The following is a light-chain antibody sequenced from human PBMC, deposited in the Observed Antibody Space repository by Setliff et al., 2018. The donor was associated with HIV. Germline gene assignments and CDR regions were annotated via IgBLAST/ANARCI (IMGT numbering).Light chain of an antibody. CDR3: SSYAITNTLP. CDR2: EVR. CDR1: SRDVGGYNY. V-gene: IGLV2-14*01. J-gene: IGLJ1*01. Sequence: QSVLTQPASVSGSPGQSITISCTGTSRDVGGYNYVSWYQQHPGKVPKLIIYEVRNRPSGVSSRFSGSKSGNTASLTISGLQTEDEADYYCSSYAITNTLPFGTGTKVTVL.